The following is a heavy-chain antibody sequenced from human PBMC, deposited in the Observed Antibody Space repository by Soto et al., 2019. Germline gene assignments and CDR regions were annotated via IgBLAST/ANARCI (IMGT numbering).Heavy chain of an antibody. CDR2: IDVGSANA. CDR1: GFTLCSSC. Sequence: PMKVSCKTSGFTLCSSCVHWVRQARGHRLQWIGWIDVGSANANYAQMLQERVTISRDMSTSTAYMELSSLRPEDTAVYYCARSTWWSAHYWGQGTLVTVSS. D-gene: IGHD2-15*01. CDR3: ARSTWWSAHY. J-gene: IGHJ4*02. V-gene: IGHV1-58*01.